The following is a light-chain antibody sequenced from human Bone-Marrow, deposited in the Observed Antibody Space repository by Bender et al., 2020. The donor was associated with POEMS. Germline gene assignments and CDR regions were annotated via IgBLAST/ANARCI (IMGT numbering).Light chain of an antibody. CDR3: GSYTTTNTYV. J-gene: IGLJ1*01. Sequence: QSALTQPASVSGSLGQSITISCTGTTSNVAGYNYVSWYQQHPGKVPKLIMFDVTKRPSGVSTRFSGSKSGTTASLTISGLQAEDEADYYCGSYTTTNTYVFGSGTQVTVL. CDR1: TSNVAGYNY. CDR2: DVT. V-gene: IGLV2-14*03.